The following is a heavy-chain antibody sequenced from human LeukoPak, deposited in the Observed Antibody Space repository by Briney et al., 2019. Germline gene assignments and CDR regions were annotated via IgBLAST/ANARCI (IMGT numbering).Heavy chain of an antibody. D-gene: IGHD3-10*01. CDR2: ISYDGSNK. CDR1: GFTFSGYG. V-gene: IGHV3-30*18. J-gene: IGHJ6*02. Sequence: GRSLRLSCAASGFTFSGYGMHWVRQAPGKGLEWVAVISYDGSNKYYADSVKGRFTISRDNSKNTLYLQMNSLRAEDTAVYYCAKDRGRITMVRGVILGMDVWGQGTTVTVSS. CDR3: AKDRGRITMVRGVILGMDV.